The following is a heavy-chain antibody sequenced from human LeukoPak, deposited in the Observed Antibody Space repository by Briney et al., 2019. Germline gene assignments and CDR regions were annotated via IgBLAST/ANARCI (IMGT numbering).Heavy chain of an antibody. V-gene: IGHV3-74*01. J-gene: IGHJ4*02. CDR1: GFTFSNYW. D-gene: IGHD2-15*01. CDR2: INSDGSST. CDR3: ARAHLVGAADLVDY. Sequence: GGSLRLSCAASGFTFSNYWMHWVRQAPGKGLVWVSRINSDGSSTNYADSVKGRFTISRDNAKNTLYLQMNSLRAEDTAVYYCARAHLVGAADLVDYWGQGTLVTVSS.